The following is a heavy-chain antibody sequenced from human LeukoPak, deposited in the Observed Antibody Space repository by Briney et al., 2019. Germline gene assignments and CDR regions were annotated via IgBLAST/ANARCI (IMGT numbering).Heavy chain of an antibody. J-gene: IGHJ3*02. V-gene: IGHV1-2*02. CDR2: INPNSGGT. CDR1: GYTFTGYY. Sequence: ASVKVSCKASGYTFTGYYMHWVRQAPGQGLEWMGWINPNSGGTNYAQKFQGRVTMTRDTSISTAYMELSRLRSDDTAVYYCASKAQGYCSGGSCYSGAAFDIWGQGTMVTVSS. CDR3: ASKAQGYCSGGSCYSGAAFDI. D-gene: IGHD2-15*01.